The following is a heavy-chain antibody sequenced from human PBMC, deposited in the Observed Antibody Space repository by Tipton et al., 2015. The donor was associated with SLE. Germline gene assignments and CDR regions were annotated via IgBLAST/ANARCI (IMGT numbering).Heavy chain of an antibody. V-gene: IGHV1-69*13. CDR3: ARDRLPYYYDSSGSPLAFDI. CDR2: IIPFFGTA. J-gene: IGHJ3*02. D-gene: IGHD3-22*01. Sequence: QSGAEVKKPGASVKVSCKASGYTFTSYGISWVRQAPGQGLEWMGRIIPFFGTANYAQKFQGRVTITADESTSTAYMELSSLRSEDTAVYYCARDRLPYYYDSSGSPLAFDIWGQGTLVTVSS. CDR1: GYTFTSYG.